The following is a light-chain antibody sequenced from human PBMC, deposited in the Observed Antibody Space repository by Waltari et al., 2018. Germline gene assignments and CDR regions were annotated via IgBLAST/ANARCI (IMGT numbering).Light chain of an antibody. V-gene: IGKV3-20*01. Sequence: ETVLTQSPGTLSLSPGERATRSCRASQSVTSSHLAWYQQKPGQAPRLLIYGASSRATGIPDRFSGSGSGTDFTLTITRLEPEDFAVYYCQQYGNSPRTFGQGTEVEIK. CDR2: GAS. CDR1: QSVTSSH. J-gene: IGKJ1*01. CDR3: QQYGNSPRT.